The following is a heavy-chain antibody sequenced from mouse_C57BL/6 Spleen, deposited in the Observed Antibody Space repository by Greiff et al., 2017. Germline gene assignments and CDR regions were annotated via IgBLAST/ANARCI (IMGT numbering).Heavy chain of an antibody. V-gene: IGHV8-8*01. CDR2: IWWDDDK. J-gene: IGHJ1*03. D-gene: IGHD1-1*01. CDR3: ARSLSHYYGSSYGYFDV. Sequence: QVTLKESGPGILQPSQTLSLTCSFSGFSLSTFGMGVGWIRQPSGKGLEWLAHIWWDDDKYYNPALKSRLTISKDTSKNQVFLKIANVDTADTATYYCARSLSHYYGSSYGYFDVWGTGTTVTVSS. CDR1: GFSLSTFGMG.